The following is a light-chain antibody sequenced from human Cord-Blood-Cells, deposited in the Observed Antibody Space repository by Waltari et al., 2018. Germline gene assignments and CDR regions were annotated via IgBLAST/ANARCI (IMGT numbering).Light chain of an antibody. CDR2: GAS. CDR1: QSVCSN. J-gene: IGKJ3*01. CDR3: QQYNNWPPDT. Sequence: VMTQSPATLSVSSGERATLSCRASQSVCSNLAWYQQKPGQAPRLLIYGASTRATGIPARFSGSGSGTEFTLTISSLQSEDFAVYYCQQYNNWPPDTFGPGTKVDIK. V-gene: IGKV3-15*01.